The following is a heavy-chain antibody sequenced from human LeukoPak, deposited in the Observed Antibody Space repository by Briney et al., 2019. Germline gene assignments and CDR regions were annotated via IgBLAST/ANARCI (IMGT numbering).Heavy chain of an antibody. Sequence: PGGSLRLSCAASGFTFDDYAMHWVRQAPGKGLEWVSLISWDGGSTYYADSVKGRFTISRDNSKSSLYLQVNSLRAEDTALYYCAKGIQLWLTGSGGLDYWGQGTLVTVSS. J-gene: IGHJ4*02. V-gene: IGHV3-43D*03. CDR3: AKGIQLWLTGSGGLDY. D-gene: IGHD5-18*01. CDR2: ISWDGGST. CDR1: GFTFDDYA.